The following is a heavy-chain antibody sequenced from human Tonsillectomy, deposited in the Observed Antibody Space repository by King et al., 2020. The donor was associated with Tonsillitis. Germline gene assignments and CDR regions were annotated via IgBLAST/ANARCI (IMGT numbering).Heavy chain of an antibody. V-gene: IGHV3-7*01. CDR2: IKQDGSEK. CDR3: NARAGGYSSGWYHFMSGYYFDY. Sequence: QLVQSGGGLVQPGGSLRLSCAASGFTFSSYWMSWVRQAPGKGLEWVANIKQDGSEKYYVDSVKGRFTISRDNAKNSLYLQMNSLRAEDTAVYYCNARAGGYSSGWYHFMSGYYFDYWGQGTLVTVSS. J-gene: IGHJ4*02. D-gene: IGHD6-19*01. CDR1: GFTFSSYW.